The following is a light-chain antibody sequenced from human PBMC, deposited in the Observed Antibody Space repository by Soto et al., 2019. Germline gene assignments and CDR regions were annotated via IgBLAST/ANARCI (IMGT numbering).Light chain of an antibody. CDR1: QSISTY. V-gene: IGKV1-39*01. CDR3: QQTYITPFT. Sequence: DIQMTQSPSSLSASVGDGDTITCRASQSISTYLNWYQQKPGKAPNLLIHAASTLQSGVPSRFSGSGSGTDFTLTINSLQPEDFATYYCQQTYITPFTFGPGTKVDIK. J-gene: IGKJ3*01. CDR2: AAS.